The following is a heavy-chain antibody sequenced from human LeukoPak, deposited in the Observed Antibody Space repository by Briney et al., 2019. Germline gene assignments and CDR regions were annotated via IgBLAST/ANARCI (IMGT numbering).Heavy chain of an antibody. CDR3: AKVEFFDILAGYFVGDYYYYMDV. J-gene: IGHJ6*03. V-gene: IGHV3-48*01. CDR1: GFTFSNAW. Sequence: GGSLRLSCAASGFTFSNAWMSWVRQAPGKGLEWVSYISSSGSTIYYADSVKGRFTISRDNSKNTLYLQMNSLRAEDTAVYYCAKVEFFDILAGYFVGDYYYYMDVWGKGTTVTISS. CDR2: ISSSGSTI. D-gene: IGHD3-9*01.